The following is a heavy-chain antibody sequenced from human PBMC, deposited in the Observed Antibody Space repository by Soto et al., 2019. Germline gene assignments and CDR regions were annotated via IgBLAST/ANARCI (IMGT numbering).Heavy chain of an antibody. V-gene: IGHV4-39*01. CDR2: IYYSGST. D-gene: IGHD6-19*01. Sequence: QLQLQESGPGLVKPSETLSLTCTVSGGSISSSSYYWGWIRQPPGKGLEWIGSIYYSGSTYYNPSLKSRVTISVDTSKNQFSLKLSSVTAADTAVYYCARHLGALDSSGWYARDYWGQGTLVTVSS. CDR1: GGSISSSSYY. J-gene: IGHJ4*02. CDR3: ARHLGALDSSGWYARDY.